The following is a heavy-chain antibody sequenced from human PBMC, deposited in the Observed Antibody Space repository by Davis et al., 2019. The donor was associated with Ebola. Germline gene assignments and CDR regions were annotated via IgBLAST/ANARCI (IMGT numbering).Heavy chain of an antibody. Sequence: ASVKVSCKASGYTFTSYYMHWVRQAPGQGLEWMGIINPSGGSTNYAQKFQGRVTITADESTSTAYMELSSLRSEDTAVYYCAREVGYSYGFNAFDIWGQRTMVTVSS. D-gene: IGHD5-18*01. V-gene: IGHV1-46*01. J-gene: IGHJ3*02. CDR2: INPSGGST. CDR1: GYTFTSYY. CDR3: AREVGYSYGFNAFDI.